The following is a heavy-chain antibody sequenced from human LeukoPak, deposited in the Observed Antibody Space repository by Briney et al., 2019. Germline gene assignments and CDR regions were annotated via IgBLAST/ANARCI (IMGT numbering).Heavy chain of an antibody. CDR3: ARGAYYYDSSGYYRKIYYFDY. Sequence: SGRSLRLSCAASGFTFSSHAMHWVRQAPGKGLEWVAVISYDGSNKYYADSVKGRFTISRDNSKNTLYLQMNSLRAEDTAVYYCARGAYYYDSSGYYRKIYYFDYWGQGTLVTVSS. D-gene: IGHD3-22*01. CDR2: ISYDGSNK. V-gene: IGHV3-30*01. J-gene: IGHJ4*02. CDR1: GFTFSSHA.